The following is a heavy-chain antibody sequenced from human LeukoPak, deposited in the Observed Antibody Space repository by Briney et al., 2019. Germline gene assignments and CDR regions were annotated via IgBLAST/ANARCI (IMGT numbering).Heavy chain of an antibody. CDR3: AKGSTTSRPYYFDY. D-gene: IGHD2-2*01. J-gene: IGHJ4*02. V-gene: IGHV3-23*01. Sequence: GGSLRLSCAASGFTFSSYAMSWVRQAPGEGLEWVSAISSCGGSTYHAESVKGRFTISRDNSKNTLYLQMNSLRAEDTAVYYCAKGSTTSRPYYFDYWGQGTLVTVSS. CDR1: GFTFSSYA. CDR2: ISSCGGST.